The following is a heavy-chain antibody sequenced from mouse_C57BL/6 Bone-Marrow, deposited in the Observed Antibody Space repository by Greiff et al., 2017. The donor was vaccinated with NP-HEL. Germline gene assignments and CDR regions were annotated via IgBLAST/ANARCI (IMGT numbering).Heavy chain of an antibody. D-gene: IGHD3-3*01. J-gene: IGHJ1*03. CDR1: GFTFSSYA. Sequence: EVQVVESGGGLVKPGGSLKLSCAASGFTFSSYAMSWVRQTPEKRLEWVATISDGGSYTYYPDNVKGRFTISRDNAKNNLYLQMSHLKSEDTAMYYCARDGRDGYFDVWGTGTTVTVSS. CDR3: ARDGRDGYFDV. CDR2: ISDGGSYT. V-gene: IGHV5-4*01.